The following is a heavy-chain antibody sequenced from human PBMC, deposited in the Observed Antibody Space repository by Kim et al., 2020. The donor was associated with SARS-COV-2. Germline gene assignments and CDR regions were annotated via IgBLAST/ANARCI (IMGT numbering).Heavy chain of an antibody. J-gene: IGHJ4*02. D-gene: IGHD6-13*01. CDR3: ARWGIAAAGRRAFDY. CDR2: IYYSGST. V-gene: IGHV4-39*07. Sequence: SETLSLTCTVSGGSISSSSYYWGWIRQPPGKGLEWIGSIYYSGSTYYNPSLKSRVTISVDTSKNQFSLKLSSVTAADTAVYYCARWGIAAAGRRAFDYWGQGTLVTVSS. CDR1: GGSISSSSYY.